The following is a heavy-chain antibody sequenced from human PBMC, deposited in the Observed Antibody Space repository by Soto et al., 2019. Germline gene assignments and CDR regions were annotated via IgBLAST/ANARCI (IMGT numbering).Heavy chain of an antibody. J-gene: IGHJ6*02. CDR3: ARYGSGSYWVRYGMDV. D-gene: IGHD3-10*01. CDR2: IYYSGST. CDR1: GGSISSYY. Sequence: SETLSLTCTVSGGSISSYYWSWIRQPPGKGLEWIGYIYYSGSTNYNPSLKSRVTISVDTSKNQFSLKLSSVTAADTAVYYCARYGSGSYWVRYGMDVWGQGTTVTAP. V-gene: IGHV4-59*01.